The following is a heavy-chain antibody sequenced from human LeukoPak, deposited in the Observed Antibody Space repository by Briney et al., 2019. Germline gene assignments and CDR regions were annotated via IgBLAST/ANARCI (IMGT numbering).Heavy chain of an antibody. CDR1: GGSISSSSYY. J-gene: IGHJ5*02. D-gene: IGHD6-13*01. CDR3: ARLPSSSWLNWLDP. CDR2: IYYSGNT. V-gene: IGHV4-39*01. Sequence: SETLSLTCTVSGGSISSSSYYWGWIRQPPGKGLEWIGSIYYSGNTYYNPSLKSRVTVSVDTSKNQFSLKLNSVTAADTAVYYCARLPSSSWLNWLDPWGQGTLVTVSS.